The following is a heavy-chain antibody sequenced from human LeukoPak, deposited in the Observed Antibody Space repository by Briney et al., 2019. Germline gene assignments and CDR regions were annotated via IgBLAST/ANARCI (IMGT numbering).Heavy chain of an antibody. CDR1: GFTFSSYS. Sequence: PGGSLRLSCAASGFTFSSYSMNWVRQAPGKGLEWVSSISSSSSYIYYADSVKGRFTISRDNAKNSLYLQMNSLRAEDTAVYYCAREYSSSWPFDYWGQGTLVTVSS. CDR3: AREYSSSWPFDY. V-gene: IGHV3-21*01. J-gene: IGHJ4*02. D-gene: IGHD6-13*01. CDR2: ISSSSSYI.